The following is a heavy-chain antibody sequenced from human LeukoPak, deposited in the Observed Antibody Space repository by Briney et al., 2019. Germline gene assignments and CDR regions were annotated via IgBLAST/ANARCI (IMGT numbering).Heavy chain of an antibody. CDR1: GFTFSSST. J-gene: IGHJ3*02. V-gene: IGHV3-48*01. D-gene: IGHD3-16*01. Sequence: GGSLRLSCAASGFTFSSSTMNWVRQAPGKGLEWVSSITVSSSTIYYADSWKGRFTISRDNAKNSLYLQMNSLRAEETAVYYCARDHRGGVGPDAFDIWGQGTMVTVSS. CDR3: ARDHRGGVGPDAFDI. CDR2: ITVSSSTI.